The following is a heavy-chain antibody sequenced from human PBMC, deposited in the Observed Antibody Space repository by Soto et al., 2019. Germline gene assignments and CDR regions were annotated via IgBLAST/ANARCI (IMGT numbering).Heavy chain of an antibody. V-gene: IGHV1-69*12. D-gene: IGHD3-10*01. CDR3: ATGYGSGSYYWYFDL. J-gene: IGHJ2*01. CDR2: IIPIFGTA. Sequence: QVQLVQSGAEVKKPGSSAKVSCKASGGTFSSYAISWVRQAPGQGLEWMGGIIPIFGTANYAQKFQVRVTITADESTSTAYMELSSLRSEDTAVYYCATGYGSGSYYWYFDLWGRGTLVTVSS. CDR1: GGTFSSYA.